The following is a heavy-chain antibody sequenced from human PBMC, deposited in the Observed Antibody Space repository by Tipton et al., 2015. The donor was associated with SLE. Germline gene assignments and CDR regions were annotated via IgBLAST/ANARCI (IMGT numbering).Heavy chain of an antibody. D-gene: IGHD3-22*01. Sequence: SLRLSCAASGFTFSSYAMSWVRQAPGKGLEWDSAISGSGGSTYYADSVKGRFTISRDNSKNTLYLQMNSLRAEDTAVYYCAKDLGYYDSSDDYWGQGTLVTVSS. CDR3: AKDLGYYDSSDDY. CDR2: ISGSGGST. V-gene: IGHV3-23*01. CDR1: GFTFSSYA. J-gene: IGHJ4*02.